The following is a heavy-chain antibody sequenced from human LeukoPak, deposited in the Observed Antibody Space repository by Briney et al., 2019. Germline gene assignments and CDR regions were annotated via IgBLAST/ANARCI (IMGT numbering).Heavy chain of an antibody. Sequence: ASVKVSCKASGYTFINYGISWVRQAPGQGLEWMGWISAYNGDTNYAQKVQGRVTMTTETSTSTVYMELRSLRSDDTAVYYCARFSLGAAAAGFDPWGQGTLVTVSS. CDR2: ISAYNGDT. CDR1: GYTFINYG. V-gene: IGHV1-18*01. CDR3: ARFSLGAAAAGFDP. J-gene: IGHJ5*02. D-gene: IGHD6-13*01.